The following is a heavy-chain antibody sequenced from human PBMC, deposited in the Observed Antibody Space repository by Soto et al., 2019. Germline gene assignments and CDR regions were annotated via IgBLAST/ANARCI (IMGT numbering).Heavy chain of an antibody. J-gene: IGHJ6*02. CDR2: INSDGSST. CDR1: GFTFSSYW. V-gene: IGHV3-74*01. CDR3: ARDSFSSGYYGYYGMDV. D-gene: IGHD3-22*01. Sequence: PGGSLRLSCAASGFTFSSYWMHWVRQAPGEGLVWVSRINSDGSSTRYADSVKGRFTISRDNAKNTLYLQMNSLRGEDTAVYYCARDSFSSGYYGYYGMDVWGQGTTVTVSS.